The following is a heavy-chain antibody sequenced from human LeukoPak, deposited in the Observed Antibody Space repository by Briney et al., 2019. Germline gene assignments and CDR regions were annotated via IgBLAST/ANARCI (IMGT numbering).Heavy chain of an antibody. Sequence: SQTLSLTCALSGDRLSRNSAGWGWRRPSAWRGLEWLGRSYYRSKCYNYYAVSVNSLITINPDTSKNQFSLQLNSVTPEDTAVYYCARLCSSSSECFDYWGQGTLVTVSS. D-gene: IGHD6-6*01. CDR3: ARLCSSSSECFDY. CDR2: SYYRSKCYN. CDR1: GDRLSRNSAG. V-gene: IGHV6-1*01. J-gene: IGHJ4*02.